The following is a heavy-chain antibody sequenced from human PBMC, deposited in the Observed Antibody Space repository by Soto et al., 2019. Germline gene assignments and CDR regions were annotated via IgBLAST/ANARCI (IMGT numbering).Heavy chain of an antibody. CDR1: GGSFSGYY. CDR2: INHSGST. V-gene: IGHV4-34*01. D-gene: IGHD2-2*01. J-gene: IGHJ6*02. Sequence: SETLSLTCAVYGGSFSGYYWSWIRQPPGKGLEWIGEINHSGSTNYNPSLKSRVTISVDTSKNQFSLKLSSVTAADTAVYYCARGTRQYQQLYYYYGMDVWGQGTTVTVSS. CDR3: ARGTRQYQQLYYYYGMDV.